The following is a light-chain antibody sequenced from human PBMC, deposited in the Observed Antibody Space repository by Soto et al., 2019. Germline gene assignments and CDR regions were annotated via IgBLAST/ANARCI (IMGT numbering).Light chain of an antibody. Sequence: EIVLTQSPGSLYLSPGERATLSCRASQSVDSRFFAWYQQRPGQAPRLLIYGASRRATGIPDRFTGSGSGTEFTLTISGLEPEDFALYYCQQYDSSVTFGLGTKVEIK. J-gene: IGKJ1*01. V-gene: IGKV3-20*01. CDR2: GAS. CDR3: QQYDSSVT. CDR1: QSVDSRF.